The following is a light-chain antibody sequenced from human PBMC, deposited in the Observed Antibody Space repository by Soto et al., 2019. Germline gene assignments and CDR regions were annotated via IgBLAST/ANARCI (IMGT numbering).Light chain of an antibody. CDR2: EDN. J-gene: IGLJ3*02. CDR3: QSYDGTNWV. Sequence: NFMLTQPHSVSESPGKTVTISCTRSSGTIASNYVQWYQQRPGSSPTTVIYEDNQRPSWVPDRFSGSIDSSSNSASLTISGLKTEDEADYYCQSYDGTNWVFGGGTKLTVL. CDR1: SGTIASNY. V-gene: IGLV6-57*01.